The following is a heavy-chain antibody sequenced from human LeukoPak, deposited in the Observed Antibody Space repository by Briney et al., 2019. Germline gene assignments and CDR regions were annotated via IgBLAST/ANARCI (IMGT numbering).Heavy chain of an antibody. Sequence: PSETLSLTCTVSGGSISNSNFYWGWIRQPPGKGLEWIGSINYSGTTFYYPSLKSRVTISVDTSKNQFSLKLSSVTAADTAVYYCARDVPSGLFDTWGQGSLVTVSS. J-gene: IGHJ4*02. CDR2: INYSGTT. CDR1: GGSISNSNFY. CDR3: ARDVPSGLFDT. D-gene: IGHD3-10*01. V-gene: IGHV4-39*07.